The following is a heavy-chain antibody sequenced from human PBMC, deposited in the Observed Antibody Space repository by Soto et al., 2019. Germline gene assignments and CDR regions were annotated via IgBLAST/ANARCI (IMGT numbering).Heavy chain of an antibody. V-gene: IGHV1-18*01. Sequence: QVQLVQSGAEVKKPGASVKVSCKASGYTFTSYGISWVRQAPGQGLEWMGWISAYNGNTNYAQKLQGRVPITTDTSTSAAYMELRSLRSDDTAVYYCARNEQQLYVYYYGMDVWGQGTTVTVSS. CDR2: ISAYNGNT. J-gene: IGHJ6*02. D-gene: IGHD6-13*01. CDR1: GYTFTSYG. CDR3: ARNEQQLYVYYYGMDV.